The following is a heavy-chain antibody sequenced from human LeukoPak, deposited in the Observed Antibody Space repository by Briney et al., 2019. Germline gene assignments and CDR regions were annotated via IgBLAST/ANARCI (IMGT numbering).Heavy chain of an antibody. J-gene: IGHJ4*02. V-gene: IGHV1-2*06. CDR2: INLNTGDT. D-gene: IGHD4-17*01. Sequence: ASVKVSCKASAYTFTDYYIHWVRQAPGQGLEWMGRINLNTGDTNFAQKFQGRVTMTRDMSISTAFMDLSSLRSDDTAVYYCARYHYGLDYWGQGTLVTVSS. CDR1: AYTFTDYY. CDR3: ARYHYGLDY.